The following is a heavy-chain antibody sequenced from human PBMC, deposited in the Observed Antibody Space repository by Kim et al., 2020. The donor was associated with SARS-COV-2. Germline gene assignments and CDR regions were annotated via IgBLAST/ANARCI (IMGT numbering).Heavy chain of an antibody. V-gene: IGHV3-11*05. CDR3: ARATTTYFHYGMDV. Sequence: YADSVKGRFTISRDNAKNSLYLQMNSLRAEDTAIYYGARATTTYFHYGMDVWGQGTTVTVSS. J-gene: IGHJ6*02. D-gene: IGHD5-12*01.